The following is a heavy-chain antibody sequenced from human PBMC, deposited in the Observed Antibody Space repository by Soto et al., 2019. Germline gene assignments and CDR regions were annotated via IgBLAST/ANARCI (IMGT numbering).Heavy chain of an antibody. Sequence: ASVKVSCKASGYTFTSYYMHWVRQAPGQGLEWMGIINPSGGSTSYAQKFQGRVTMTRDTSTSTVYMELSSLRSEDTAVYYCARGRGIVVVPAVHWFDPWGQGTLVTVSS. CDR2: INPSGGST. CDR1: GYTFTSYY. CDR3: ARGRGIVVVPAVHWFDP. D-gene: IGHD2-2*01. J-gene: IGHJ5*02. V-gene: IGHV1-46*03.